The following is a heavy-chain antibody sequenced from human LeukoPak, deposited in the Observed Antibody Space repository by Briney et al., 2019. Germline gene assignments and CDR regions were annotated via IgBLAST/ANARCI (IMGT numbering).Heavy chain of an antibody. D-gene: IGHD3-10*01. Sequence: GGSLRLSCAASRCTFSSYALHWVRQAPGKGLEWVAVISYDGSNKYYADSVKGRFTISRDNSKNTLYLQMNSLRAEDTAVYYCARAIWFGELFDWFDPWGQGTLVTVSS. CDR3: ARAIWFGELFDWFDP. J-gene: IGHJ5*02. V-gene: IGHV3-30*04. CDR2: ISYDGSNK. CDR1: RCTFSSYA.